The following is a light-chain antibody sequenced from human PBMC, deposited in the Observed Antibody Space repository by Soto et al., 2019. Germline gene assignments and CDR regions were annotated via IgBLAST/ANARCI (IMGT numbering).Light chain of an antibody. CDR3: QKYNSSPLT. CDR1: QGISNY. J-gene: IGKJ4*01. V-gene: IGKV1-27*01. CDR2: AAS. Sequence: DIHMTQSPSSLSASVGDRVTITCRASQGISNYLTWYQQKAGKVPKVLIYAASTLQPGVPSRFTGSGSGTDFTLTISSLQPEDVATYYCQKYNSSPLTFGGGTKVDIK.